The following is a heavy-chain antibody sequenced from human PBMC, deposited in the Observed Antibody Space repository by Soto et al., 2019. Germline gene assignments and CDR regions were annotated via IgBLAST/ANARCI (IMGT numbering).Heavy chain of an antibody. CDR2: TYNTANT. Sequence: WETLSLTCSVSGGTISGYYWTWIRQPAGKGLEWIGRTYNTANTKYRPSIQSRVALSLDTSNNQFHLRQTSVTDADTAVYYCARSQRSSSCFDPWGQGTLVTVSS. CDR1: GGTISGYY. CDR3: ARSQRSSSCFDP. D-gene: IGHD2-2*01. J-gene: IGHJ5*02. V-gene: IGHV4-4*07.